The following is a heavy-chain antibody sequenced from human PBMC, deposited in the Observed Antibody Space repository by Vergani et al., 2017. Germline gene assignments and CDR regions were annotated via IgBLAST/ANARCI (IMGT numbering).Heavy chain of an antibody. J-gene: IGHJ6*02. Sequence: QVQLVQSGAEVKKPGSSVKVSCKASGGTFSSYAISWVRQAPGQGLEWMGGIIPIFGTANYAQKFQGRVTITADESTSTAYMELSSLRSEDTAVYYCARESKEWLIAARPMTYYYYGMDVWGQGTTVTVSS. D-gene: IGHD6-6*01. V-gene: IGHV1-69*01. CDR1: GGTFSSYA. CDR3: ARESKEWLIAARPMTYYYYGMDV. CDR2: IIPIFGTA.